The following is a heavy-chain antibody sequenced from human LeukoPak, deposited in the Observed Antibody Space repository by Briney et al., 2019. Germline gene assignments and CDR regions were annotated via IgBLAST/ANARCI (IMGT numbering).Heavy chain of an antibody. Sequence: SSETLSLTCTVSGGSISSGGYYWSWIRQHPGKGLEWIGYIYYSGSTYYNPSLKSRVTISVDTSKSQFSLKLSSVTAADTAVYYCARDALKADSSGYPDAFDIWGQGTMVTVSS. CDR1: GGSISSGGYY. D-gene: IGHD3-22*01. CDR2: IYYSGST. CDR3: ARDALKADSSGYPDAFDI. J-gene: IGHJ3*02. V-gene: IGHV4-31*03.